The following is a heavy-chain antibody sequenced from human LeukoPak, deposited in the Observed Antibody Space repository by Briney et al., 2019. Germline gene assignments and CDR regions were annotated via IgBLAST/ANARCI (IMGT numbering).Heavy chain of an antibody. CDR1: GFTFSIYE. CDR2: ISSGGGNI. D-gene: IGHD3-10*01. Sequence: PGGSLRLSCAAAGFTFSIYEMIRVRQAPGKGLEWVSYISSGGGNIYYADSVKGRFTISRDSAKSLLYLQMNSLRAEDTAVYYCARVQVVRGVRTNFDYWGQGTLVTVSS. V-gene: IGHV3-48*03. CDR3: ARVQVVRGVRTNFDY. J-gene: IGHJ4*02.